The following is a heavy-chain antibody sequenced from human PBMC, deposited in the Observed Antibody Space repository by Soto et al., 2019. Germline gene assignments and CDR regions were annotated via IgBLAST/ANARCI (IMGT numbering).Heavy chain of an antibody. Sequence: PSETLSLTCAVSGEYISNGYYWAWIRQPPGKWLEWIGSIFHSGTTYYNPSIKSRVTIAVDTSKNQFSLKLSSVTAADTAVYYCARGHGITMIVAPFDYWGQGTLVTVSS. CDR1: GEYISNGYY. J-gene: IGHJ4*02. D-gene: IGHD3-22*01. CDR2: IFHSGTT. V-gene: IGHV4-38-2*01. CDR3: ARGHGITMIVAPFDY.